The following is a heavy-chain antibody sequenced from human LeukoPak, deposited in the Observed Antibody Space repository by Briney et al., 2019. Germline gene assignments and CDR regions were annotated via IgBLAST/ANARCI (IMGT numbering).Heavy chain of an antibody. CDR2: ISPYNRNT. CDR3: ARDDLNDFDY. V-gene: IGHV1-18*01. CDR1: GYTFINYG. Sequence: ASVRVSCKASGYTFINYGISWVRQAPGQGLEWMAWISPYNRNTHYAQNLQDRVTLTTDTSTNTAYMELRSLRSDDTAVYYCARDDLNDFDYWGQGTLVTVSS. J-gene: IGHJ4*02.